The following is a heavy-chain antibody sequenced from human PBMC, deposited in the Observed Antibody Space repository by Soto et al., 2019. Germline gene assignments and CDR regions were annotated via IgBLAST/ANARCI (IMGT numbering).Heavy chain of an antibody. V-gene: IGHV1-69*01. CDR2: IIPIVGTA. J-gene: IGHJ5*02. Sequence: QVQLVQSGAEVKKPGSSVKVSCKASGGTFSSYAISGVRQAPGQGLEWMGGIIPIVGTADYAQKFQSRVTITADESTITAYMERSSLRSEYTAVYYCARDVFPPHYGSGGDWFDPSGQGTLVTVSS. CDR3: ARDVFPPHYGSGGDWFDP. D-gene: IGHD3-10*01. CDR1: GGTFSSYA.